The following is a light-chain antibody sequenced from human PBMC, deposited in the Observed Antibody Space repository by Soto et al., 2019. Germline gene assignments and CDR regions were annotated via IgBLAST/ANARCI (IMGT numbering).Light chain of an antibody. CDR2: GAS. J-gene: IGKJ4*01. V-gene: IGKV3-20*01. Sequence: EIVLTQSPATLSLSPGERATLSCRTSQSVSAYLGWYQQKPGQAPRLLIYGASSRVTGIPDRFSGSGSGTDFTLAISRLEPEDFAVYYCQQFASYPLTFGGGTKVDIK. CDR3: QQFASYPLT. CDR1: QSVSAY.